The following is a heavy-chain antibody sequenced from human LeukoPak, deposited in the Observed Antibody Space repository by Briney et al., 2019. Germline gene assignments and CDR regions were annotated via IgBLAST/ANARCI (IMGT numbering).Heavy chain of an antibody. D-gene: IGHD4-17*01. CDR1: GFTFSNFW. J-gene: IGHJ6*02. Sequence: PGGSLRLSCVASGFTFSNFWMSWVRQAPGKGLEWVANIKQDGSEKYYVDSVKGRFTISRDNANNSLYLQMNSLRVEDTAVYYCARGIRDYGEPGDYYYYYGMDVWGQGTTVTVSS. CDR2: IKQDGSEK. V-gene: IGHV3-7*05. CDR3: ARGIRDYGEPGDYYYYYGMDV.